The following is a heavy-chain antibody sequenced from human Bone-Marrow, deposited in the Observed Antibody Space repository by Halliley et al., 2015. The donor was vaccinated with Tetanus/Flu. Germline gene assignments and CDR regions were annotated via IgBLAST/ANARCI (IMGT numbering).Heavy chain of an antibody. J-gene: IGHJ6*02. CDR2: FCSCSTYI. CDR3: ARDKVVPGCLRYYGLDV. Sequence: SSFCSCSTYIWYAESVKGRFPISRGNAKNSLYLQMNSLRGEDTAVYYCARDKVVPGCLRYYGLDVWGQGTTVTVS. V-gene: IGHV3-21*01. D-gene: IGHD2-2*01.